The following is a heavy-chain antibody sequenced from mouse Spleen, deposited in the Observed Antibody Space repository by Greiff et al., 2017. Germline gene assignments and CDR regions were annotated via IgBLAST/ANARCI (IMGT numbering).Heavy chain of an antibody. D-gene: IGHD2-13*01. CDR3: ARFSYYGDGFDY. J-gene: IGHJ2*01. Sequence: QVQLQQSGAELVRPGSSVKLSCKASGYTFTSYWMHWVKQRPIQGLEWIGNIDPSDSETHYNQKFKDKATLTVDKSSSTAYMQLSSLTSEDSAVYYCARFSYYGDGFDYWGQGTTLTVSS. CDR1: GYTFTSYW. V-gene: IGHV1-52*01. CDR2: IDPSDSET.